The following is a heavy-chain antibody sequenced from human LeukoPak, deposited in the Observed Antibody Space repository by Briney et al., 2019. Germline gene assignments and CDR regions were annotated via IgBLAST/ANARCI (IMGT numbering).Heavy chain of an antibody. CDR2: IYYSGST. CDR1: GGSISSYY. V-gene: IGHV4-59*08. D-gene: IGHD3-10*01. CDR3: ARANQENYYGSGSYAEY. J-gene: IGHJ4*02. Sequence: SETLSLTCTVSGGSISSYYWSWIRQPPEKGLEWIGYIYYSGSTNYNPSLKSRVTISVDTSKNQFSLKLSSVTAADTAVYYCARANQENYYGSGSYAEYWGQGTLVTVSS.